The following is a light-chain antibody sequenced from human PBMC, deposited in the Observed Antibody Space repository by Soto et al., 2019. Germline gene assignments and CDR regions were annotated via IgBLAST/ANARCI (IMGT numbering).Light chain of an antibody. CDR1: SSDVGNYNY. J-gene: IGLJ1*01. CDR3: SSYISSFSHV. CDR2: EVS. Sequence: QSALTQSASVSGSPGQSITISCTGTSSDVGNYNYVSWYQQHPGKAPKLMIFEVSDRPSGVSNRFSGSKSGNTASLTISGLQAEDEADYYCSSYISSFSHVFGTGTKLTVL. V-gene: IGLV2-14*01.